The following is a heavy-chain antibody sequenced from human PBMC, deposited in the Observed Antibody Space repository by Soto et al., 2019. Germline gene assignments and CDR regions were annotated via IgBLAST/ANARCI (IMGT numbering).Heavy chain of an antibody. J-gene: IGHJ4*02. Sequence: GASVKVSCKTSGFTFSSYDMHWVRQAPGQGLEWMGITKPSAGSTAYAEKFQDRIAVTRDTSTTTVYMELNRLTSEDTAVYFCARYGGYSYGYDSWGQGTQVTGSS. D-gene: IGHD5-18*01. CDR3: ARYGGYSYGYDS. CDR1: GFTFSSYD. CDR2: TKPSAGST. V-gene: IGHV1-46*01.